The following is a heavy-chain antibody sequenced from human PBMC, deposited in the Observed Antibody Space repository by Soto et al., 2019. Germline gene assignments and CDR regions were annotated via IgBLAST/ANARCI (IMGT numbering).Heavy chain of an antibody. J-gene: IGHJ6*02. CDR1: GFTFDDYA. V-gene: IGHV3-9*01. Sequence: HPXGSLRLSCSASGFTFDDYAMHWVRQAPGKGLEWVSGISWNGATMGYADSVKGRFTISRDNAKNSLYLQMNNLRAEDTALYYCANALEGQYYYGMDVWGQGNTVTVSS. CDR2: ISWNGATM. CDR3: ANALEGQYYYGMDV.